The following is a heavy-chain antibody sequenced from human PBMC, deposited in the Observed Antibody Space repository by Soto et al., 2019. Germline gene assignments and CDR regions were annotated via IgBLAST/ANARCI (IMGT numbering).Heavy chain of an antibody. D-gene: IGHD3-22*01. CDR3: AKSGDSSGYYYGDDY. CDR1: GGSISTYY. Sequence: SETLSLTCTVSGGSISTYYWSWIRQPPGKGLEWIGYINYNGRTNYNPSLKSRVTMSLDTSKNQFSLKLSSVTAADTAVYYCAKSGDSSGYYYGDDYWGQGTLVTVPS. V-gene: IGHV4-59*01. J-gene: IGHJ4*02. CDR2: INYNGRT.